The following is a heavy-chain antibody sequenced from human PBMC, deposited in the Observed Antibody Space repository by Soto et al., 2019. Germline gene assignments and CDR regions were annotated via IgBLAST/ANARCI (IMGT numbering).Heavy chain of an antibody. J-gene: IGHJ6*02. Sequence: GGSLRLSCAASGFTFSSYAMSWVRQAPGKGLEWVSAISGSGGSTYYADSVKGRLTISRDNSKNTLYLQMNSLRAEDTAVYYCAKDSPHGQLVAYYYYGMDVWGQGTTVTVSS. CDR3: AKDSPHGQLVAYYYYGMDV. V-gene: IGHV3-23*01. CDR2: ISGSGGST. CDR1: GFTFSSYA. D-gene: IGHD6-6*01.